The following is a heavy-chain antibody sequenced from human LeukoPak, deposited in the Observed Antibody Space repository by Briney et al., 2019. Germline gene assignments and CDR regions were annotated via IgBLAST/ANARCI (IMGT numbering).Heavy chain of an antibody. CDR2: FDPEEGDT. V-gene: IGHV1-24*01. CDR3: ASAQDYGDDGFGLDV. Sequence: ASVKVSCKVSGYTLTEVSIHCVRQAPGKGLEWMGGFDPEEGDTVAQRFQERATMTEDTSTDTAYMELSSLSSEDTALYYCASAQDYGDDGFGLDVWGQGTTVTVSS. CDR1: GYTLTEVS. J-gene: IGHJ6*02. D-gene: IGHD4-17*01.